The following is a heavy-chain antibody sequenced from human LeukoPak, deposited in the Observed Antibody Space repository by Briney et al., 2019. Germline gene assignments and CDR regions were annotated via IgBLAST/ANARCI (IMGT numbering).Heavy chain of an antibody. CDR3: ARATRNADF. CDR1: GFTFSSYW. J-gene: IGHJ4*02. V-gene: IGHV3-7*04. CDR2: INQDGSEN. D-gene: IGHD2-2*01. Sequence: GGSLRLSCAASGFTFSSYWMTWVRQAPGKGLQWVAIINQDGSENAYVDSVRGRFSISRDNAENSLYLQMYSLRADDTALYYCARATRNADFWGQGTLVTVSS.